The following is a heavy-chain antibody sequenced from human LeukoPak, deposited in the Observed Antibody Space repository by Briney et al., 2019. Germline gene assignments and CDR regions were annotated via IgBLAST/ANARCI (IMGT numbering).Heavy chain of an antibody. D-gene: IGHD3-10*01. V-gene: IGHV1-46*01. Sequence: ASVKVSCKASGYTSTNYHMYWVRQAPGQGLEWMGIINPSGGRTSYAQKFQGRVTMTRDMSTSTVYMELSSLRSEDTAVYYCARDGRITMVRGDNWFDPWGQGTLVTVSS. CDR1: GYTSTNYH. CDR3: ARDGRITMVRGDNWFDP. CDR2: INPSGGRT. J-gene: IGHJ5*02.